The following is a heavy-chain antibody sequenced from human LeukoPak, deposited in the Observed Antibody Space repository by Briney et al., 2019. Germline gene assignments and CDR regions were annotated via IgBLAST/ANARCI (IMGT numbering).Heavy chain of an antibody. V-gene: IGHV3-7*03. Sequence: HAGGSLRLSCAASGFTLSNYWMSWVRQAPGKGLEWVANIKQDGSEKYYVDSVKGRFTISRDNAYNSLHLQMSSLRADDTAVYYCARQGSTWWDPSDFWGQGTLVTVSS. CDR2: IKQDGSEK. CDR3: ARQGSTWWDPSDF. D-gene: IGHD1-26*01. J-gene: IGHJ4*02. CDR1: GFTLSNYW.